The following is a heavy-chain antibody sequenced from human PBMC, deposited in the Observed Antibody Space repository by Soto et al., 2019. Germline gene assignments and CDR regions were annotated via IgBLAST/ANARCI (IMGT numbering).Heavy chain of an antibody. D-gene: IGHD1-26*01. CDR1: GGSFNFA. J-gene: IGHJ4*02. Sequence: VQLVQSGTEEKKPGSSVKLSCKASGGSFNFAMSWVRQAPGKGLEWMGGITPIFPTAVEAPKFQGRVTITADEPTATAAKELTSLRSGDTAVYFGVFRVGRGSHIEYWGPGSLVIVSS. CDR2: ITPIFPTA. CDR3: VFRVGRGSHIEY. V-gene: IGHV1-69*01.